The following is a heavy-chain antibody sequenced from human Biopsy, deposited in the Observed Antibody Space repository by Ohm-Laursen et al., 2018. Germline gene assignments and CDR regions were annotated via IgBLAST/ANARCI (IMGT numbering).Heavy chain of an antibody. J-gene: IGHJ6*02. CDR3: ARGIAVVRSLDV. CDR1: SGSISGYY. CDR2: VYSSGST. V-gene: IGHV4-59*12. D-gene: IGHD5-18*01. Sequence: ETLSLTYTVSSGSISGYYWTWIRQAPGKGLEFIGYVYSSGSTNYNPSLKSRATISLDTSRNQVSLRLSSVTAADTAVYYCARGIAVVRSLDVWGQGTTVAVSS.